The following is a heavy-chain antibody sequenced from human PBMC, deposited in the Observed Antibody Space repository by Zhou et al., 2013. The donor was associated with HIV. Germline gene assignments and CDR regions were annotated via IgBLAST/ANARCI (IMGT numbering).Heavy chain of an antibody. J-gene: IGHJ5*02. CDR2: IIPIFGTA. CDR3: ARAEYYYDSSGYYPYPGWFDP. Sequence: QVQLVQSGAEVKKPGSSVKVSCKASGGTFSSYAISWVRQAPGQGLEWMGGIIPIFGTANYAQKFQGRVTITTDESTSTAYMELSSLRSEDTAVYYCARAEYYYDSSGYYPYPGWFDPWGQGTLVTVSS. D-gene: IGHD3-22*01. V-gene: IGHV1-69*05. CDR1: GGTFSSYA.